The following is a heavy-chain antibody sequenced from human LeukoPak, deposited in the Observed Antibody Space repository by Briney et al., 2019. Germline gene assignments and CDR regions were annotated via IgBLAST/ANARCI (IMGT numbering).Heavy chain of an antibody. V-gene: IGHV4-34*01. J-gene: IGHJ3*02. D-gene: IGHD4-11*01. CDR2: INHSGST. CDR1: GGSFSGYY. CDR3: ARDRTTDAFDI. Sequence: SETLSLTCAVYGGSFSGYYWSCIRQPPGKGLEWIGEINHSGSTNYNPSLKSRVTISVDTSKNQFSLKLSSVTAADTAVYYCARDRTTDAFDIWGQGTMVTVSS.